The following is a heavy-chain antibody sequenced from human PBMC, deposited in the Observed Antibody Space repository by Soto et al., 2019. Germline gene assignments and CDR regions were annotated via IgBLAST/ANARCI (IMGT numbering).Heavy chain of an antibody. J-gene: IGHJ6*02. D-gene: IGHD3-3*01. CDR1: GYTFTGYY. CDR3: ARDPIYDFWSGYFPSYYYYYGMDV. V-gene: IGHV1-2*02. Sequence: ASVKVSCKASGYTFTGYYMHWVRQAPGQGLEWMVCINPNSGGTNYAQKFQGRVTMTRDTSISTAYMELSRLRSDDTAVYYCARDPIYDFWSGYFPSYYYYYGMDVWGQGTTVTVSS. CDR2: INPNSGGT.